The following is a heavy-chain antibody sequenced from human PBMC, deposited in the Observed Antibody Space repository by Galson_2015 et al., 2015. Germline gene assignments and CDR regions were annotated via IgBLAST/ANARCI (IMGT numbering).Heavy chain of an antibody. CDR1: GYTFTSYS. J-gene: IGHJ4*02. CDR2: VSPSTGNT. Sequence: SVKVSCKASGYTFTSYSISWVRQAPGQGLEWMGWVSPSTGNTNSAQNLQGRVTLTTDTSTTTAYMELRSLRSDDTAVYSCVRDTLERSGWKRGGKYYFDSWGQGTLVTVSS. D-gene: IGHD6-19*01. CDR3: VRDTLERSGWKRGGKYYFDS. V-gene: IGHV1-18*01.